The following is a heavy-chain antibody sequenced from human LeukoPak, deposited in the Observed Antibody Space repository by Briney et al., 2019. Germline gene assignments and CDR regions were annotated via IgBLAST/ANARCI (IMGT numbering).Heavy chain of an antibody. J-gene: IGHJ4*02. CDR1: GFTFSSYW. V-gene: IGHV3-74*01. CDR3: ARDRGSPEYCSSTSCPFDY. D-gene: IGHD2-2*01. Sequence: GGSLRLSYAASGFTFSSYWMHWVRQAPGKGLVWVSRINSDGSSTSYADSVKGRFTISRDNAKNTLYLQMNSLRAEDTAVYYCARDRGSPEYCSSTSCPFDYWGQGTLVTVSS. CDR2: INSDGSST.